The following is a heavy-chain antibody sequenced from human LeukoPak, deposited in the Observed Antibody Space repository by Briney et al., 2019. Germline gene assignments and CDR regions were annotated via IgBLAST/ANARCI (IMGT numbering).Heavy chain of an antibody. CDR1: GGSISSYY. CDR3: ARGGYLWFGESHTFDP. D-gene: IGHD3-10*01. J-gene: IGHJ5*02. V-gene: IGHV4-59*01. CDR2: IYYSGST. Sequence: PSETLSLTCTVAGGSISSYYWSWFRQPPGKGLDWLGYIYYSGSTNYNPSLKSRVTISVDTSKNQFSLKLSSVTAADTAVYYCARGGYLWFGESHTFDPWGQGTLVTVSS.